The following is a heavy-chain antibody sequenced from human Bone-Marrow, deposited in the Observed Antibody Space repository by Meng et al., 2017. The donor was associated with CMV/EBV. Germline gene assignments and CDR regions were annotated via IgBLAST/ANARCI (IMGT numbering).Heavy chain of an antibody. J-gene: IGHJ6*02. V-gene: IGHV4-39*07. D-gene: IGHD3-3*01. CDR1: GGSITNPTYY. Sequence: SETLSLTCSVSGGSITNPTYYWGWIRQPPGKGLEWIGTIYYSGKTYYNPSLESRVSMSVDTSKNQFSLKLSSVTAADTAVFYCARPVIYDFWSGYPDGMDVWGQGTTVTVSS. CDR3: ARPVIYDFWSGYPDGMDV. CDR2: IYYSGKT.